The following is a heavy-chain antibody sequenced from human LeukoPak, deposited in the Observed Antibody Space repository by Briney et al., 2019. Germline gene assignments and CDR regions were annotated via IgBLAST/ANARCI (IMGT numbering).Heavy chain of an antibody. CDR3: ARDNGYCSGGSCLHYYMDV. CDR1: GFTFEDYA. D-gene: IGHD2-15*01. Sequence: GGSLRLSCAASGFTFEDYAMHWVRQAPGKGLEWVSGISWNSGSISYADSVKGRFTMSRDNAKNSVYLQMNSLRVEDTAVYYCARDNGYCSGGSCLHYYMDVWGKGTTVTISS. V-gene: IGHV3-9*01. CDR2: ISWNSGSI. J-gene: IGHJ6*03.